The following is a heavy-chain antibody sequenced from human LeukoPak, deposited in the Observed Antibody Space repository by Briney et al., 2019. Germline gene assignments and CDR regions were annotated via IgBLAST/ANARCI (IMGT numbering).Heavy chain of an antibody. Sequence: SETLSLTCAVYGASFSGYYWSWIRQTPGKGLEWIGEINHSGSISYNPSLKSRITISVDTCKSQFSLELRSVNAADTAVYYCAKVYGSSSRDSFDVWGQGTMVTVSS. CDR3: AKVYGSSSRDSFDV. CDR1: GASFSGYY. V-gene: IGHV4-34*01. D-gene: IGHD6-6*01. CDR2: INHSGSI. J-gene: IGHJ3*01.